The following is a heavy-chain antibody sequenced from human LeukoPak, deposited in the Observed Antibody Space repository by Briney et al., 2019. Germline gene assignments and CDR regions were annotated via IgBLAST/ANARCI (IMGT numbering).Heavy chain of an antibody. J-gene: IGHJ6*02. CDR1: GFTFSSYA. CDR3: ARDGDDYSNYGYGMDV. Sequence: GGSLRVSCAASGFTFSSYAMHWVRQAPGKGLEWVAVISYDGSNKYYADSVKGRFTISRDNSKNTLYLQMNSLRAEDTAVYYCARDGDDYSNYGYGMDVWGQGTTVTVSS. V-gene: IGHV3-30-3*01. CDR2: ISYDGSNK. D-gene: IGHD4-11*01.